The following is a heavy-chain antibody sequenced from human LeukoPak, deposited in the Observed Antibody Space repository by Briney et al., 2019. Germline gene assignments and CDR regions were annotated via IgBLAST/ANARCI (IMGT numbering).Heavy chain of an antibody. CDR1: GGFISGSHYY. Sequence: SETLSLTCTVSGGFISGSHYYWAWIRQPPGKGLEWIGYISYSGNTNYNPSLKSRVTMSVDTSKNQFSLKLSSVTAADTAVYYCARRRDYVWGSYRYAFDIWGQGTMVTVSS. CDR2: ISYSGNT. D-gene: IGHD3-16*02. J-gene: IGHJ3*02. V-gene: IGHV4-61*05. CDR3: ARRRDYVWGSYRYAFDI.